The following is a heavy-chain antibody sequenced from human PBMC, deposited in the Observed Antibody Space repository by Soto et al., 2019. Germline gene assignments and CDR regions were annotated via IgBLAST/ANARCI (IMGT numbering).Heavy chain of an antibody. CDR3: ARDRFPYYGMDV. D-gene: IGHD3-10*01. CDR2: IYSGGST. Sequence: PGGSLRLSCAASGFTVSSNYMIWVRQAPGKGLEWVSVIYSGGSTYYADSVKGRFTISRDNSKNTLYLQMNSLRAEDTAVYYCARDRFPYYGMDVWGQGTTVTVSS. V-gene: IGHV3-53*01. CDR1: GFTVSSNY. J-gene: IGHJ6*02.